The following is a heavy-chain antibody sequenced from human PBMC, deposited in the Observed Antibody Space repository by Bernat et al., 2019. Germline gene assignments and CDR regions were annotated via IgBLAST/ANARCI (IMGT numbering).Heavy chain of an antibody. D-gene: IGHD4-11*01. Sequence: EVQLVETGGGLVQPGGSLRLSCAASGFTLSTSWMHWVRQAPGKGLVWVSRITGDGSSTIYADCVKGRFTISRDNAKNTLYLQMNNLRAEDTAVYYCARDRSYTMDVWGQGTTVTVSS. CDR1: GFTLSTSW. CDR2: ITGDGSST. V-gene: IGHV3-74*01. J-gene: IGHJ6*02. CDR3: ARDRSYTMDV.